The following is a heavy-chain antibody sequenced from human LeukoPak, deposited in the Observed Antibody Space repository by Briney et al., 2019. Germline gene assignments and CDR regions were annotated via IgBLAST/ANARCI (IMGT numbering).Heavy chain of an antibody. CDR1: GFLFSSSH. J-gene: IGHJ4*02. CDR2: ISSTSSTI. Sequence: AGGSLRLSCAASGFLFSSSHMNWVRQAPGKGLEWVSYISSTSSTIYYADSVKGRFTISRDNAKNSLYLQMNSLRAEDTAVYYCARDVAFDYWGQGTLVTVSS. V-gene: IGHV3-48*01. CDR3: ARDVAFDY.